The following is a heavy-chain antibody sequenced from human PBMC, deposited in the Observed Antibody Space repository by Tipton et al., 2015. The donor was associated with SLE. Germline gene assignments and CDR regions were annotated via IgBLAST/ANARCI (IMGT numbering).Heavy chain of an antibody. Sequence: SLRLSCAASGFTLNNDWMHWVRQAPGKGLVWVSRIKPDGRTINYADVVKGRFTISRDSAENTLYLQMNSLRAEDTAVYYCVRKTGIAAASFDYWGQGTLVIVSS. CDR1: GFTLNNDW. CDR2: IKPDGRTI. V-gene: IGHV3-74*01. CDR3: VRKTGIAAASFDY. D-gene: IGHD6-25*01. J-gene: IGHJ4*02.